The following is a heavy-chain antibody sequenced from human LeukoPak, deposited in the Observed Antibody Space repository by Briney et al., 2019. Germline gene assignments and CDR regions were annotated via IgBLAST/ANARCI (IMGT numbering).Heavy chain of an antibody. J-gene: IGHJ1*01. V-gene: IGHV3-21*01. D-gene: IGHD5-24*01. CDR3: TRAPPGRDGYSEY. CDR1: GFIFSSYT. CDR2: ISDTSTYI. Sequence: GASLILYFAASGFIFSSYTMNWVRQAPGAGLERVSSISDTSTYIYYADSVEGRFTSSRDNAKSSLFLQMNSLRAEDTAVYYCTRAPPGRDGYSEYWGQGTVVTVST.